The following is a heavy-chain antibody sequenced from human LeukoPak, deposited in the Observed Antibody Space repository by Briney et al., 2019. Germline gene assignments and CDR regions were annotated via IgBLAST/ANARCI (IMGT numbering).Heavy chain of an antibody. Sequence: KTSETLSLTCTVSGGSISSGSYYWGWIRQHPGKGLEWIGFIYYSGSTNYNSSLKSRVTISVDTSKNQFFLSLSSVTAADTAVYYCARGNVRGGYGDYDAGQDYWGQGTLVTVSS. D-gene: IGHD4-17*01. V-gene: IGHV4-61*05. CDR2: IYYSGST. CDR1: GGSISSGSYY. J-gene: IGHJ4*02. CDR3: ARGNVRGGYGDYDAGQDY.